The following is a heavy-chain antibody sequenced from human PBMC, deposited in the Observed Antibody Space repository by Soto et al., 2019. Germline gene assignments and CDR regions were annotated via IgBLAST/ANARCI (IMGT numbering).Heavy chain of an antibody. CDR1: GFTFSTYY. Sequence: GGSLRLSCAASGFTFSTYYMNWVRQAPGKGLEWVSSISTTSSYIYYADSLRVRFTISRDNAKNSLSLQMNSLRDEDTAVYYCTRGNYFDYWGQGILVTVSS. J-gene: IGHJ4*02. V-gene: IGHV3-21*01. CDR2: ISTTSSYI. CDR3: TRGNYFDY.